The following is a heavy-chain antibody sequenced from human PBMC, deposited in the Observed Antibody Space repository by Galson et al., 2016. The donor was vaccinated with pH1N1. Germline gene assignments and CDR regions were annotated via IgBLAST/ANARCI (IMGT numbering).Heavy chain of an antibody. D-gene: IGHD7-27*01. V-gene: IGHV3-74*01. Sequence: SLRLSCAASGFTFSSFWMHWVRQVPGKGLVWVSRISTEGSSVSYADSVKGRFTISRDNARSTLYLEMNSLTAEDTALYYCARVRLILPGDPTGYFDLRGQGALVTVSS. CDR1: GFTFSSFW. J-gene: IGHJ4*02. CDR2: ISTEGSSV. CDR3: ARVRLILPGDPTGYFDL.